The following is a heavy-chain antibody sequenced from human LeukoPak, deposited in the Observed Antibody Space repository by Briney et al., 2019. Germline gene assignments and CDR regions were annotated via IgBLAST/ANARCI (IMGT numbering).Heavy chain of an antibody. CDR3: ARVGSSGWFGAFDI. D-gene: IGHD6-19*01. Sequence: GGSLRLSCAASGFTFSSYGMHWVRQAPGKGLEWVAVIWYDGSNKYYADSVKGRFTISRDNAKNSLYLQMNSLRAEDTALYHCARVGSSGWFGAFDIWGQGTMVTVSS. J-gene: IGHJ3*02. CDR1: GFTFSSYG. V-gene: IGHV3-33*01. CDR2: IWYDGSNK.